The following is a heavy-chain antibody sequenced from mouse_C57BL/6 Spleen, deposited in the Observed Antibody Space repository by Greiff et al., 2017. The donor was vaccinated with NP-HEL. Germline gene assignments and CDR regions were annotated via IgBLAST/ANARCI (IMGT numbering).Heavy chain of an antibody. CDR2: ISDGGSYT. Sequence: QVVESGGGLVKPGGSLKLSCAASGFTFSSYAMSWVRQTPEKRLEWVATISDGGSYTYYPDNVKGRFTISRDNAKNNLYLQMSHLKSEDTAMYYCAREGSLDFDYWGQGTTLTVSS. V-gene: IGHV5-4*01. CDR3: AREGSLDFDY. CDR1: GFTFSSYA. J-gene: IGHJ2*01.